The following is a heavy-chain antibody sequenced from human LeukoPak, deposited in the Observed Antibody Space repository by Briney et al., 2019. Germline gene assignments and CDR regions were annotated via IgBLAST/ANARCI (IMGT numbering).Heavy chain of an antibody. J-gene: IGHJ4*02. D-gene: IGHD6-13*01. Sequence: GGSLRLSCAASGFTFSNYWMHWVRQVPGGGLVWVSRINSDGSSTSYADSVKGRFTISRDNAKNTLYLQMNSLRAEDTAVYYCARRGAAAGTGDYWGQGTLVTVSS. CDR3: ARRGAAAGTGDY. V-gene: IGHV3-74*01. CDR1: GFTFSNYW. CDR2: INSDGSST.